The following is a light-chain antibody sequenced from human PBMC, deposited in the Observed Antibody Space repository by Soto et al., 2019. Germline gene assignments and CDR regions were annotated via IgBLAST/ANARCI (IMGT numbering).Light chain of an antibody. Sequence: EIVLPQSRRTLSLSPGEGXTIXCRPSQSVSSNYLAWYQQKPGQAPRLLIYDASSRATGIPDRFSGSGSGTDFTLTISRLEPEDFAVYYCQQYGNSPPWTFGQGTKVDI. CDR3: QQYGNSPPWT. V-gene: IGKV3-20*01. CDR1: QSVSSNY. J-gene: IGKJ1*01. CDR2: DAS.